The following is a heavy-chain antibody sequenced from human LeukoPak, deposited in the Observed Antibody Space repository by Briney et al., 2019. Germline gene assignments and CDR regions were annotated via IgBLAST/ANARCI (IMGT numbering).Heavy chain of an antibody. J-gene: IGHJ4*02. Sequence: GASVKVSCKTSGYTFTTYYITWVRQAPGQGLEWMGWISGYNGNTNYAQNLQGRVTMTTDTSTSTAYLELRSLRSEDTAVYYCARAWTDYNILTGYYTGPFDFWGQGTLVTVSS. CDR2: ISGYNGNT. CDR3: ARAWTDYNILTGYYTGPFDF. V-gene: IGHV1-18*01. D-gene: IGHD3-9*01. CDR1: GYTFTTYY.